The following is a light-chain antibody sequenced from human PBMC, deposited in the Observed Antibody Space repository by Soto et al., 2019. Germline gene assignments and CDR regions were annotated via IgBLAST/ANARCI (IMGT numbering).Light chain of an antibody. CDR2: EVS. Sequence: QSALTQPPSASGSPGQSVTISCTGTSSDVGGYNYVSWYQQHPGEAPKLMIYEVSKRPSGVPDRFSGSKSGNTASLTVSGLQAEDEDDYYCRSYGGSNNGVFGGGTKLTVL. CDR1: SSDVGGYNY. CDR3: RSYGGSNNGV. V-gene: IGLV2-8*01. J-gene: IGLJ3*02.